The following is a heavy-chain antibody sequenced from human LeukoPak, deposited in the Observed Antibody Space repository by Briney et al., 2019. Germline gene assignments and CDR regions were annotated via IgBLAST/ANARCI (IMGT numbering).Heavy chain of an antibody. V-gene: IGHV1-8*02. CDR1: GYTFTGYY. Sequence: GASVKVSCKASGYTFTGYYMHWVRQAPGQGLEWMGWMNPNSGNTGYAQKFQGRVTMTRNTSISTAYMELSSLRSEDTAVYYCARVRVVRGVIIPSLLDPWGQGTLVTVSS. J-gene: IGHJ5*02. CDR2: MNPNSGNT. CDR3: ARVRVVRGVIIPSLLDP. D-gene: IGHD3-10*01.